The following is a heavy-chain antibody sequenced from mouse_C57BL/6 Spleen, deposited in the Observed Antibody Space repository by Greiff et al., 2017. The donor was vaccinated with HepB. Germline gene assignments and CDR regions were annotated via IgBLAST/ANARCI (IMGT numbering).Heavy chain of an antibody. CDR1: GYTFTSYW. CDR3: ARGYYGSRYFYY. V-gene: IGHV1-69*01. CDR2: IDPSDSYT. D-gene: IGHD1-1*01. J-gene: IGHJ2*01. Sequence: QVQLQQPGAELVMPGASVKLSCKASGYTFTSYWMHWVKQRPGQGLEWIGEIDPSDSYTNYNQKFKGKSTLTVDKSSSTAYMQLSSLTSEDSAVYYCARGYYGSRYFYYWGQGTTLTVSS.